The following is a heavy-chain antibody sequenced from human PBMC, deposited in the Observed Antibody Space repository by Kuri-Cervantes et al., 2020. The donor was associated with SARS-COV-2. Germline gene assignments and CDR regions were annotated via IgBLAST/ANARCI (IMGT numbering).Heavy chain of an antibody. CDR3: ARRDSSSWAIDY. V-gene: IGHV4-28*01. CDR2: IYYSGST. CDR1: GFTFSSYW. Sequence: LRLSCAASGFTFSSYWMSWVRQPPGKGLEWIGCIYYSGSTYYNPSLKSRVTMSVDTSKNQFSLKLSSVTAVDTAVYYCARRDSSSWAIDYWGQGTLVTVSS. J-gene: IGHJ4*02. D-gene: IGHD6-13*01.